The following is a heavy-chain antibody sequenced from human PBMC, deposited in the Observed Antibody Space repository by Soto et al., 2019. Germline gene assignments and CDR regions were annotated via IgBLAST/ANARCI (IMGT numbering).Heavy chain of an antibody. CDR3: ARERIAAANNHTDY. Sequence: QVQLVQSGAEVKKPGSSVKVSCKASGGTFSSYAISWVRQAPGQGLEWMGGIIPIFGTANYAQKFQGRVTITADESTSTAYMELISLRSEDTAVYYCARERIAAANNHTDYWGQGTLVTVSS. CDR1: GGTFSSYA. CDR2: IIPIFGTA. D-gene: IGHD6-13*01. J-gene: IGHJ4*02. V-gene: IGHV1-69*12.